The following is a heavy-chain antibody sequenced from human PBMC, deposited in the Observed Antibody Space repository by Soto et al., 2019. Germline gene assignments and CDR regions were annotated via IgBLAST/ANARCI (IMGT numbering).Heavy chain of an antibody. CDR3: AREDASSTRIRDFEV. CDR1: GYTFNNYD. D-gene: IGHD2-2*01. Sequence: ASVKVSCKASGYTFNNYDFNWVRQAPGQGLEWMGWVSGYNGDTTYAQTLQGRVTMTTDTSTSTVYMELRGLRSDDTAVYYCAREDASSTRIRDFEVWGQGTMVTVS. V-gene: IGHV1-18*01. CDR2: VSGYNGDT. J-gene: IGHJ3*01.